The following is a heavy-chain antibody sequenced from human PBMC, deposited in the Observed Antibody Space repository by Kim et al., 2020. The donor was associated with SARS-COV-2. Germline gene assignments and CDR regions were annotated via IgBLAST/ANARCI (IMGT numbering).Heavy chain of an antibody. V-gene: IGHV3-33*06. CDR1: GFTFSSYG. D-gene: IGHD4-4*01. CDR2: IWYDGSNK. CDR3: AKGYTWDYSNYYYYYGMDV. J-gene: IGHJ6*02. Sequence: GGSLRLSCAASGFTFSSYGMHWVRQAPGKGLEWVAVIWYDGSNKYSADSVKGRFTISRDNSKNTLYLQMNSLRAEDTAVYYCAKGYTWDYSNYYYYYGMDVWGQGTTVTVSS.